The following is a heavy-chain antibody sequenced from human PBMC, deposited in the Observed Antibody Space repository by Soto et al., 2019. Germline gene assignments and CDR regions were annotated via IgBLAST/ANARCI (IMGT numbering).Heavy chain of an antibody. CDR3: ARDRAHGFDI. J-gene: IGHJ3*02. Sequence: QVQLVQSGAEVKKPGASVKVSCKASGYTFTSNGISWVRQAPGQGLEWMGWISADKGNTNYAQKLQGRVTMTRDTSTSTVYMELRSLRSEDTAVYFCARDRAHGFDIWGQGTMVTVSS. V-gene: IGHV1-18*01. CDR2: ISADKGNT. CDR1: GYTFTSNG.